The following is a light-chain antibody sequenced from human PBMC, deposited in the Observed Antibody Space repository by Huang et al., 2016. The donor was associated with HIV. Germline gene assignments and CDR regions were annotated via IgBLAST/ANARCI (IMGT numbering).Light chain of an antibody. CDR2: ASS. J-gene: IGKJ1*01. CDR1: QSISRY. CDR3: QQGYSTPT. V-gene: IGKV1-39*01. Sequence: DIQMTQSPSSLSASVGDRVTITCRASQSISRYLNWYQHKPGKAPELLIYASSSLQSGVPSRFSGSGSGTDFSLTISGLQPEDYANYYCQQGYSTPTFGQGTKVEMK.